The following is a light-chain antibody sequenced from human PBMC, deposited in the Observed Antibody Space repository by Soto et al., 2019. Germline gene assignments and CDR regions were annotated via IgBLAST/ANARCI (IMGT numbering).Light chain of an antibody. Sequence: QLVLTQSPSASASLGASVKLTCTLSSGHSSYAIAWHQQQPDKGPRYLMKVNSDGSHSKGDGIPDRFSGSTSGAERHLTISSLQSEDEADYYCQTWGTGIHVVFGGGTKLTVL. CDR1: SGHSSYA. CDR2: VNSDGSH. V-gene: IGLV4-69*01. CDR3: QTWGTGIHVV. J-gene: IGLJ2*01.